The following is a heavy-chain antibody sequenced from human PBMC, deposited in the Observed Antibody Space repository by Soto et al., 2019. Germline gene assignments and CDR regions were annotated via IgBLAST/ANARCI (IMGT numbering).Heavy chain of an antibody. CDR1: GYSFTNYW. CDR2: INPGDSES. V-gene: IGHV5-51*01. D-gene: IGHD6-13*01. CDR3: ARLLDAAGTWAY. Sequence: EVQLVQSGTEVKKPGESLKISCQGSGYSFTNYWIGWMRQMPGKGLEYMGIINPGDSESRYSPSFKGQVTTSADKSISTAYLQWSSLKASDTAIYYCARLLDAAGTWAYWARGTLVTVSS. J-gene: IGHJ4*02.